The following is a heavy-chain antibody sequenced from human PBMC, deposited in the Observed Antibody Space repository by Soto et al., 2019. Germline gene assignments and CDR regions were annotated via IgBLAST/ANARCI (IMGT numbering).Heavy chain of an antibody. D-gene: IGHD3-22*01. Sequence: GGSLRLSCAASGFTFSSYGMHWVRQAPGKGLEWVAVISYDGSNKYYADSVKGRFTISRDNSKNTLYLQMNSLRAEDTAVYYCAKDLTGYYDSSGYSAAAFDIWGQGTMVTVSS. CDR1: GFTFSSYG. V-gene: IGHV3-30*18. CDR2: ISYDGSNK. J-gene: IGHJ3*02. CDR3: AKDLTGYYDSSGYSAAAFDI.